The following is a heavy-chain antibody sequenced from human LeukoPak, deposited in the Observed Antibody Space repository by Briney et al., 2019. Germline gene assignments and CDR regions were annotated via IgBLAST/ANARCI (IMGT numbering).Heavy chain of an antibody. CDR1: GGSISSGSYY. D-gene: IGHD5-24*01. CDR2: IYTSGST. J-gene: IGHJ4*02. CDR3: ARQGRWLHVNY. V-gene: IGHV4-61*02. Sequence: SETLSLTCTVSGGSISSGSYYWSWIRQPAGKGLEWIGRIYTSGSTNYNPSLKSRVTISVDTSKNQFSLKLSSVTAADTAVYYCARQGRWLHVNYWGQGTLVTVST.